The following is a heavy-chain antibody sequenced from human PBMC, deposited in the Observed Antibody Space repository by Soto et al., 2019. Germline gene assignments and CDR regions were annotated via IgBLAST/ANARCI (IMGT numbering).Heavy chain of an antibody. D-gene: IGHD3-10*01. CDR2: IYNSGST. J-gene: IGHJ6*02. V-gene: IGHV4-59*01. Sequence: QVQLQESGPGLVKASETLSLTCTVSAGSISSYYWGWIRQSPGKGLEWIGYIYNSGSTNYNPSLKSRLTMSVDPSKNQFSLKLSSVTAADTAVYYCARIIRTLAWDGVDVWGQGTRVTV. CDR1: AGSISSYY. CDR3: ARIIRTLAWDGVDV.